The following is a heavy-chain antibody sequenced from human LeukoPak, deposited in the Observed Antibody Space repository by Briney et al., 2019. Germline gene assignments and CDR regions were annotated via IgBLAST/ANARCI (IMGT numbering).Heavy chain of an antibody. CDR2: INHSGST. CDR3: ARGEYGMDV. CDR1: GGSFSSYY. V-gene: IGHV4-34*01. J-gene: IGHJ6*02. Sequence: PSETLSLTCAVYGGSFSSYYWSWIRQPPGKGLEWIGEINHSGSTNYNPSLKSRVTISVDTSKNQFSLKLSSVTAADTAVYYCARGEYGMDVWGQGTTVTVSS.